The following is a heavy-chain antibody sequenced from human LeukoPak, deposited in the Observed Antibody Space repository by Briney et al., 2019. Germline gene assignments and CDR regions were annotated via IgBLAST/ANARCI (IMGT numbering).Heavy chain of an antibody. J-gene: IGHJ4*02. CDR2: ISHGGIRI. V-gene: IGHV3-48*01. Sequence: PGGSLRLSCAASGFTFSSYSMNWVRQAPGKGLEWISYISHGGIRIFYADFVEGRFTVSRDDAKNALYLQMNSLRVEDTAVYYCARDPGYSYAMDSWGQGTLVSVSS. CDR3: ARDPGYSYAMDS. CDR1: GFTFSSYS. D-gene: IGHD5-18*01.